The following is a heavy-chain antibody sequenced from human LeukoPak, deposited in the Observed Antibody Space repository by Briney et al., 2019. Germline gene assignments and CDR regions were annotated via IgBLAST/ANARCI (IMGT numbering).Heavy chain of an antibody. V-gene: IGHV2-5*02. J-gene: IGHJ5*02. D-gene: IGHD1-1*01. CDR1: GFSLSTSEVG. Sequence: SGPTLVKPTQTLTLTCTFSGFSLSTSEVGVGWIRQPPGKALEWLALIYWDDDKRYNPSLKNSLTISRDTSRSQVVLTMTNMHPVDTATYYCAQLHHGYNRNRGNWFDPWGQGTLVTVSS. CDR3: AQLHHGYNRNRGNWFDP. CDR2: IYWDDDK.